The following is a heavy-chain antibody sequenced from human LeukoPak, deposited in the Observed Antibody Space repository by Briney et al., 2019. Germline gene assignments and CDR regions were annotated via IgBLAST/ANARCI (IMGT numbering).Heavy chain of an antibody. Sequence: SVKVSCKASGGTFSSYAISWVRQAPGQGLEWMGRIIPILGIANYAQKFQGRVTITADKSTSTAYMELSSLRSEDTAVYYCARDPMATVVTHPRTNWGQGTLVTVSS. V-gene: IGHV1-69*04. D-gene: IGHD4-23*01. CDR3: ARDPMATVVTHPRTN. J-gene: IGHJ4*02. CDR1: GGTFSSYA. CDR2: IIPILGIA.